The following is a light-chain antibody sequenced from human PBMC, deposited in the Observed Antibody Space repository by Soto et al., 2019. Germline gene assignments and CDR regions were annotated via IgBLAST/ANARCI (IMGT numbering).Light chain of an antibody. J-gene: IGLJ2*01. CDR2: EVS. CDR1: SSDVGGYNY. V-gene: IGLV2-8*01. CDR3: SSYAGSKTL. Sequence: QSALTQPPSGSGSPGQSVTISCTGTSSDVGGYNYVSWYQQHPGKAPKLMIYEVSKRPSGVPDRFSGSKSGNTASLTVSGLQAEDQADYYCSSYAGSKTLFGGGTKLTLL.